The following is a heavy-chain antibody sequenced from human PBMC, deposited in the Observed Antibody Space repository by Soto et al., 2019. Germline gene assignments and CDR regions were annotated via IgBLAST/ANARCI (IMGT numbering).Heavy chain of an antibody. Sequence: QVQLQESGPGLVKPSDTLSLTCAVSGYSISSGNWWGWIRQPPGKGLEWIGYIYYSGRTYYNPSLKSRGXXSXDXXKNQFSLKLSSVTAVDTAVYYCARSLTSTLYAFDIWGQGTMVTVSS. CDR1: GYSISSGNW. CDR3: ARSLTSTLYAFDI. D-gene: IGHD3-16*01. CDR2: IYYSGRT. J-gene: IGHJ3*02. V-gene: IGHV4-28*01.